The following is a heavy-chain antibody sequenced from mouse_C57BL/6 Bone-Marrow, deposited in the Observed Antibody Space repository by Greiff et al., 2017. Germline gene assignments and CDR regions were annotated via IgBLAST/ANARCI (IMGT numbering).Heavy chain of an antibody. CDR1: GYTFTSYW. J-gene: IGHJ3*01. V-gene: IGHV1-50*01. D-gene: IGHD2-5*01. CDR3: ARSNYSNPAWVAY. CDR2: IDPSDSYT. Sequence: QVQLQQPGAELVKPGASVKLSCKASGYTFTSYWMQWVKQRPGQGLEWIGEIDPSDSYTNYNQKFKGKATLTVDTSSSTAYMQLSSLTSEDAAVYYCARSNYSNPAWVAYWGQGTLVTVSA.